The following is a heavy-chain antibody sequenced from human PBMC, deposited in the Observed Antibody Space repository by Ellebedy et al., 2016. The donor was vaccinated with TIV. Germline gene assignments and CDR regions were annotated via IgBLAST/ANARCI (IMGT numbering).Heavy chain of an antibody. J-gene: IGHJ3*02. V-gene: IGHV3-13*01. CDR3: ARDWGSAFDI. CDR2: IGTAGDT. D-gene: IGHD3-16*01. Sequence: GESLKISXAASGFTFSSYDMHWVRQATGKGLEWVSAIGTAGDTYYPGSVKARFTISRENAKNSLYLQMNSLRAGDTAVYYCARDWGSAFDIWGQGTMVTVSS. CDR1: GFTFSSYD.